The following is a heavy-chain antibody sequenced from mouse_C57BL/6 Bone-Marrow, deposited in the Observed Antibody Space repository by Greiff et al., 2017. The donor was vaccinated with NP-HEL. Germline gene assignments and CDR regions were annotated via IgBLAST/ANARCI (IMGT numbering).Heavy chain of an antibody. CDR2: IYPGSGNT. CDR3: ARGGTVVARYFDV. Sequence: QVQLQQSGPELVKPGASVKISCKASGYTFTSYYIHWVKQRPGQGLEWIGWIYPGSGNTKYNEKFKGKATLTADTYSSTAYMQLSSLTSEDSAVYYCARGGTVVARYFDVWGTGTTVTVSS. CDR1: GYTFTSYY. V-gene: IGHV1-66*01. D-gene: IGHD1-1*01. J-gene: IGHJ1*03.